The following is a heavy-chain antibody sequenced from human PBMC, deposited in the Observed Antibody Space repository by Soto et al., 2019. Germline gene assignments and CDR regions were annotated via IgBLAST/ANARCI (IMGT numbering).Heavy chain of an antibody. CDR3: AKPAIAAAGTSPPLDY. J-gene: IGHJ4*02. D-gene: IGHD6-13*01. Sequence: PGGSLRLSCAASGFTFRSYGMHWVRQAPGKGLEWVAVISYDGSNKYYADSVKGRFTISRDNSKNTLYLQMNSLRAEDTAVYYCAKPAIAAAGTSPPLDYRGQGTLVPVSS. V-gene: IGHV3-30*18. CDR1: GFTFRSYG. CDR2: ISYDGSNK.